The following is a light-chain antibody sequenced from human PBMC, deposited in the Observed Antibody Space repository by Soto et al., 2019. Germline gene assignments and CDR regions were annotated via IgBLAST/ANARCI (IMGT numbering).Light chain of an antibody. CDR2: GAS. J-gene: IGKJ5*01. CDR1: QSVSSN. Sequence: DIVLTQSPGTLSLSPGERATLSCRASQSVSSNLAWYQQKPGQAPRLLIYGASTRATGIPARFSGSGSGTDFTLTISSLEPEDFAVYYCQQRSNWPPLTFGQGTRLEIK. V-gene: IGKV3-11*01. CDR3: QQRSNWPPLT.